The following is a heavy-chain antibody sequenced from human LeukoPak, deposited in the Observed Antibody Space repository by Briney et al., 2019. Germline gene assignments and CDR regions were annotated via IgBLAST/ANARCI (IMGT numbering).Heavy chain of an antibody. CDR1: GFTFSSYG. CDR3: ARGTIYSPRGEDF. Sequence: GRSLRLSCAASGFTFSSYGMHWVRQAPGKGLEWVAVIWYDGSNKYYADSVKGRFTISRDNSKNTLYLQMNSLRAEDTAVYYCARGTIYSPRGEDFWGQGTLVTVSS. V-gene: IGHV3-33*01. CDR2: IWYDGSNK. J-gene: IGHJ4*02. D-gene: IGHD5-12*01.